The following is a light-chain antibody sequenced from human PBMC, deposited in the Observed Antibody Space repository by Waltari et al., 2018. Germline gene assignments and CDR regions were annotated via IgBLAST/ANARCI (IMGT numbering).Light chain of an antibody. J-gene: IGLJ2*01. CDR3: SSYTSSSTLV. V-gene: IGLV2-14*01. CDR1: SSDVGGYNF. Sequence: QSALTQPASVSGSPGQSIPISCPGTSSDVGGYNFVSWYQQHPGKAPKLTIYEDSNRPSGVSNRFSGSKSGNTASLTISGLQAEDEADYYCSSYTSSSTLVFGGGTKLTVL. CDR2: EDS.